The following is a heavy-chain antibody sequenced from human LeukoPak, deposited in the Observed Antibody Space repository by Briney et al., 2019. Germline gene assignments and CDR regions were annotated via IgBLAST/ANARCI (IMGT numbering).Heavy chain of an antibody. CDR2: IRYDGSNK. Sequence: GGSLRLSCAASGFTFNSYGMHWVRQAPGKGLEWVAFIRYDGSNKYYADSVKGRFTISRDNSKNTLYLQMNSLRPEDTAVYYCARGGRIALAGTRSSQYFQHWGQGTLVTVSS. V-gene: IGHV3-30*02. CDR3: ARGGRIALAGTRSSQYFQH. CDR1: GFTFNSYG. J-gene: IGHJ1*01. D-gene: IGHD6-19*01.